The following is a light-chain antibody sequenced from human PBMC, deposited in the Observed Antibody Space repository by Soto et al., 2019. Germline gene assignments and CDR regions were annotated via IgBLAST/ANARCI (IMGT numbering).Light chain of an antibody. CDR3: QQLGA. CDR1: QSVSSSY. V-gene: IGKV3-20*01. J-gene: IGKJ1*01. CDR2: GAS. Sequence: EIVLTQSPGTLSLSPGERAPLSCRASQSVSSSYLAWYQQKPGQAPRLLIYGASSRATGIPDRFSGSGSGTDFTLTISRLEPEDFAVYYCQQLGAFGQGTKVDI.